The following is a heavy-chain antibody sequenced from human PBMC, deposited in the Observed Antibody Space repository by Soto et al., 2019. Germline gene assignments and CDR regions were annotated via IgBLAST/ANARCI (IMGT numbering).Heavy chain of an antibody. J-gene: IGHJ4*02. CDR1: GFTFSSYS. Sequence: EVQLVESGGGLVKPGGSLRLSCAASGFTFSSYSMNWVRQAPGKGLELVSSICPISSYIYYADSLRGRFTISRDNARNSLYLQMNSLRADDTAVYFCARVSGRLERHSDLDYWGQGTLVTVSS. CDR3: ARVSGRLERHSDLDY. V-gene: IGHV3-21*01. CDR2: ICPISSYI. D-gene: IGHD1-1*01.